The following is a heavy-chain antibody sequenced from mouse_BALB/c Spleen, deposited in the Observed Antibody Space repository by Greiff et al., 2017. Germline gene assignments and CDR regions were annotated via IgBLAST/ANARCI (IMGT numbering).Heavy chain of an antibody. J-gene: IGHJ3*01. D-gene: IGHD2-4*01. V-gene: IGHV3-1*02. Sequence: EVKLMESGPELVKPSQSLSLTCTVTGYSITSGYSWHWIRQFPGNNLEWMGYIHYSGSTNYNPSLKSRISITRDTSKNQFFLQLNSVTTEDTATYYGASLIYYEYEGELAYWGQGTLVTVSA. CDR3: ASLIYYEYEGELAY. CDR2: IHYSGST. CDR1: GYSITSGYS.